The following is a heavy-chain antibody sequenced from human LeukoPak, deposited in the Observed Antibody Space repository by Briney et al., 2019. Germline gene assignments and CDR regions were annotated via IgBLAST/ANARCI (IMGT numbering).Heavy chain of an antibody. CDR2: ISGSGGRT. CDR1: GFTFSSYA. D-gene: IGHD4-17*01. CDR3: ATPPTVTRNY. Sequence: GGSLRLSCAASGFTFSSYAMSWVRQAPGKGLEWVSSISGSGGRTHYADSVRGRFTISRDNSKNTLYLQMDSLRAEDTAVYSCATPPTVTRNYWGQGTLVTVSS. V-gene: IGHV3-23*01. J-gene: IGHJ4*02.